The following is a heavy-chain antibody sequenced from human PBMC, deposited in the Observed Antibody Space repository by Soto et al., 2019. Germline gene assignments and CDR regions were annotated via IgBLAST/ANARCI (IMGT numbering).Heavy chain of an antibody. CDR3: ARVKGQLNDFWSGYYPIVYYYYYGMDV. CDR1: GYTFTGYY. V-gene: IGHV1-2*04. J-gene: IGHJ6*02. Sequence: ASVKVSCKASGYTFTGYYMHWVRQAPGQGLEWMGWINPNSGGTNYAQKFQGWVTTTRDTSISTAYMELSRLRSDDTAVYYCARVKGQLNDFWSGYYPIVYYYYYGMDVWGQGTTVTVSS. CDR2: INPNSGGT. D-gene: IGHD3-3*01.